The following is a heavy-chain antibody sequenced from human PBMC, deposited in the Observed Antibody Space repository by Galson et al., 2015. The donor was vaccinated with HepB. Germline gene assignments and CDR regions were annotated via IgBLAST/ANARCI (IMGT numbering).Heavy chain of an antibody. Sequence: SLRLSCAASGFTFNNYGIHWVRQAPGKGLEWVAVISSDGTNEYYADSVKGRFTISRDNSKNTLYLQMNTLRPEDTALFYCAKDLFRGRTNTHNVNYFDYWGQGTLVTVSS. CDR3: AKDLFRGRTNTHNVNYFDY. J-gene: IGHJ4*02. CDR1: GFTFNNYG. CDR2: ISSDGTNE. D-gene: IGHD2-8*01. V-gene: IGHV3-30*18.